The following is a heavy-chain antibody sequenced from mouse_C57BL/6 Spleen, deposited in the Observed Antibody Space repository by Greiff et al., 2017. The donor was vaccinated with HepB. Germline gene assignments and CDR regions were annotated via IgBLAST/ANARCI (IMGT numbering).Heavy chain of an antibody. CDR2: IRNKANGYTT. CDR3: ARYRDNSYAMDY. D-gene: IGHD1-3*01. CDR1: GFTFTDYY. J-gene: IGHJ4*01. V-gene: IGHV7-3*01. Sequence: DVQLVESGGGLVQPGGSLSLSCAASGFTFTDYYMSWVRQPPGKALEWLGFIRNKANGYTTEYSASLKGRFTISRDNSQSILYLQMNALRAEDSATYYCARYRDNSYAMDYWGQGTSVTVSS.